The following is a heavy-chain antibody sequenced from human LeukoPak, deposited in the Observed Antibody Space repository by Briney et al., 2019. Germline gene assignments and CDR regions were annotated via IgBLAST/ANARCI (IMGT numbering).Heavy chain of an antibody. D-gene: IGHD6-19*01. CDR3: AKGFYSSGWSYFDY. V-gene: IGHV3-23*01. Sequence: QAGGSLRLSCAASGFTFSNSAMSWVRQAPGKGLEWVSTLSGSGITTYYADSVKGRFTISRDNSKNTLYLQMNSLRAEDTAVYYCAKGFYSSGWSYFDYWGHGTLVTVSS. J-gene: IGHJ4*01. CDR1: GFTFSNSA. CDR2: LSGSGITT.